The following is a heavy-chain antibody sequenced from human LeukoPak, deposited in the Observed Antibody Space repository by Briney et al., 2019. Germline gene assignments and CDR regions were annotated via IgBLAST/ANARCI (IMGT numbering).Heavy chain of an antibody. CDR2: IYSDIV. D-gene: IGHD3-10*01. CDR3: VKVGYGSGTWGWFDP. Sequence: SETLSLTCNVSGGSISGHYWSWIRQSPGKGLECIGHIYSDIVDYNPSLKSRATISGDTSKNQVSLNLKSVTTADTAMYYCVKVGYGSGTWGWFDPWGQGILVTVST. J-gene: IGHJ5*02. CDR1: GGSISGHY. V-gene: IGHV4-59*11.